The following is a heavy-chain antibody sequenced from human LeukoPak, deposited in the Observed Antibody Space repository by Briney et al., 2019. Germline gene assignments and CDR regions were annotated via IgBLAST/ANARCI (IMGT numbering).Heavy chain of an antibody. Sequence: ASVKVSCKASGYTFTGYYMHWVRQAPGQGLEWMGWINPNSGGTNHAQKFQGRVTMTRDTSISTAYMELSRLRSDDTAVYYCARVWGLSGGYRGQGTMVTVSS. V-gene: IGHV1-2*02. J-gene: IGHJ3*01. CDR1: GYTFTGYY. CDR3: ARVWGLSGGY. D-gene: IGHD1-26*01. CDR2: INPNSGGT.